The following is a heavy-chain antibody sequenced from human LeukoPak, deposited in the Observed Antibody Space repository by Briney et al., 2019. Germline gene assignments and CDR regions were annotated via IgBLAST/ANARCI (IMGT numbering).Heavy chain of an antibody. D-gene: IGHD3-16*02. CDR1: GGSISSSSYY. CDR2: IYYSGST. V-gene: IGHV4-39*07. CDR3: ASIPTRYYDYVWGSYPIDY. J-gene: IGHJ4*02. Sequence: NPSETLSLTCTVSGGSISSSSYYWGWIRQPPGKGLEWIGSIYYSGSTYYNPSLKSRVTISVDTSKNQFSLKLSSVTAADTAVYYCASIPTRYYDYVWGSYPIDYWGQGTLVTVSS.